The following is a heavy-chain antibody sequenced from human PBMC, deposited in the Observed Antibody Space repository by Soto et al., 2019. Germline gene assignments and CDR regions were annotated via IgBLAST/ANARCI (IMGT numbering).Heavy chain of an antibody. CDR3: ARRIVATETFDY. V-gene: IGHV4-61*08. J-gene: IGHJ4*02. Sequence: SETNSLTSTVADGNIRSGGYYWIWISKHPGKGLERIGYIYYTGSTNYTPSLNSRVTISVDTSKNQFSLTVTSVTAADTAVYYCARRIVATETFDYWGQGTLVTVSS. CDR2: IYYTGST. D-gene: IGHD5-12*01. CDR1: DGNIRSGGYY.